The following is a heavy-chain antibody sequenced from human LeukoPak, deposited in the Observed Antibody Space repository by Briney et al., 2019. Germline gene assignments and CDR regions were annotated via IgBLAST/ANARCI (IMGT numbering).Heavy chain of an antibody. V-gene: IGHV1-46*01. J-gene: IGHJ4*02. CDR1: GYTFISFY. CDR3: ARAGGGYVSGWPLDY. CDR2: INPSGGST. D-gene: IGHD5-12*01. Sequence: ASVKVSCKASGYTFISFYVHWVRQAPGQGLEWMGIINPSGGSTSYAQKFQGRVTMTRDTSTSTVYMELSSLRSEDTAVYYCARAGGGYVSGWPLDYWGQGTLVTVSS.